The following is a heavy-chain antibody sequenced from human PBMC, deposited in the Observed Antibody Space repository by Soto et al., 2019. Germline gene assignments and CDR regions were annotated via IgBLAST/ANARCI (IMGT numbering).Heavy chain of an antibody. V-gene: IGHV4-59*12. J-gene: IGHJ5*02. Sequence: PSETLSLTCSVSGGFISNYHWTWIRQSPGKGLEWIGYVYNSGSTKYNPSLKSRVTISVDTSKNQFSLKLSSVTAADTAVYYCARALLYSSGWYLWFDPWGQGTLVTVSS. D-gene: IGHD6-19*01. CDR3: ARALLYSSGWYLWFDP. CDR1: GGFISNYH. CDR2: VYNSGST.